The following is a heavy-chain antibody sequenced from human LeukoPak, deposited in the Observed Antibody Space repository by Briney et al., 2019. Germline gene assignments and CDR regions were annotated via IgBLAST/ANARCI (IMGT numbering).Heavy chain of an antibody. Sequence: ASVKVSCKASGYTLTVYFLHWVRQAPGQGLEWMGWINPNSGGTNYAQKFQGTVTMTRDTSISTAYMELSRLSSDDTAVYYCVRECRGDDAFDIWGQGTMVTVSS. J-gene: IGHJ3*02. D-gene: IGHD2-21*02. CDR1: GYTLTVYF. V-gene: IGHV1-2*02. CDR2: INPNSGGT. CDR3: VRECRGDDAFDI.